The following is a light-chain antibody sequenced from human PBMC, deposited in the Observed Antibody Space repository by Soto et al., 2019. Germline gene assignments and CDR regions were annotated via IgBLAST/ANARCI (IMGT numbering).Light chain of an antibody. CDR2: DAS. CDR1: QSVSSY. V-gene: IGKV3-11*01. J-gene: IGKJ1*01. CDR3: QQRSNWPPT. Sequence: EIVLTQSPATLSLSPEERATLSCRASQSVSSYLAWYQQKPGQAPRLLIYDASNRATGIPARFSGSGSGTDFTLTISSLEPEDFAVYYCQQRSNWPPTFGQGTKV.